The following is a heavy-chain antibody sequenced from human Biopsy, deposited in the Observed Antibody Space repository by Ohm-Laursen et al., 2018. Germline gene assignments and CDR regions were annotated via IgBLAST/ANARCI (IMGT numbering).Heavy chain of an antibody. V-gene: IGHV4-34*01. J-gene: IGHJ6*02. CDR1: GGSFNGYF. Sequence: TLSLTCAVYGGSFNGYFWSWIRQPPGKGLEWIGDITQSGSTNYSPSLKSRVTISVDTAKKQFSLGLRSVTAADTAVYYCARVPLPGIGAAYQGRFLYGMDVWGQGTTVSVSS. CDR2: ITQSGST. D-gene: IGHD6-13*01. CDR3: ARVPLPGIGAAYQGRFLYGMDV.